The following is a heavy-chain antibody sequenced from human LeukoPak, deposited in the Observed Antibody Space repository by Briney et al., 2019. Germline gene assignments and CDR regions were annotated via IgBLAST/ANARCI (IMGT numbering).Heavy chain of an antibody. J-gene: IGHJ5*02. CDR2: INPNSGVT. D-gene: IGHD6-13*01. CDR3: ARGGDSSSWYGWFDP. CDR1: GYTFTDYY. V-gene: IGHV1-2*02. Sequence: ASVKVSCKASGYTFTDYYMHWVRQAPGQGLEWMGWINPNSGVTMYAQNFQGRVTMTRDTSISTAYMDLSRLRSDDTAVYYCARGGDSSSWYGWFDPWGQGTLVTVSS.